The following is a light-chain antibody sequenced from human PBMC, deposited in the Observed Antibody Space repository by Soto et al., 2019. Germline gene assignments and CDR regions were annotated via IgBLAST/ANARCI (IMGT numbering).Light chain of an antibody. V-gene: IGKV3-20*01. CDR1: QSVTSSY. J-gene: IGKJ3*01. CDR3: QQYGSAPFT. CDR2: DAS. Sequence: EIVLTQSPGTLSLSLGERATLSCRASQSVTSSYLAWYRQKPGQTPRLLIYDASSRATGIPDRISGSGSGTDFTLTISRLEPEDFAVYYCQQYGSAPFTFGPGTKVDIK.